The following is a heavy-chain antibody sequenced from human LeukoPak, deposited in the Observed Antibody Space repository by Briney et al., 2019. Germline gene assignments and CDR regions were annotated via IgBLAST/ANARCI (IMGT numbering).Heavy chain of an antibody. CDR3: AKESTQEKWLAHFEY. D-gene: IGHD6-19*01. J-gene: IGHJ4*02. CDR2: ISGSGGST. V-gene: IGHV3-23*01. CDR1: GFTFSIYA. Sequence: GGSLRLSCAASGFTFSIYAMSWVRQAPGKGLEWVSAISGSGGSTYYADSVKGRFTISRDNSKNTLYLQMNTLRAEDTAVYYCAKESTQEKWLAHFEYWGQGTLVTVSS.